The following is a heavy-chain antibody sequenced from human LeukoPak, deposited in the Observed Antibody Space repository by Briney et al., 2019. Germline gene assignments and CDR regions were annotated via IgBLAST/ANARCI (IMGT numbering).Heavy chain of an antibody. CDR2: INGDGSST. V-gene: IGHV3-74*01. CDR1: GFTFSNYW. CDR3: AVGATPGGLDY. Sequence: GGSLRLSCAASGFTFSNYWMHWVRQAPGKGLVWVSGINGDGSSTTYADSVKGRFTISRDNSKNTLYLQMNSPRAEDTAVFYCAVGATPGGLDYWGQGTLVTVSS. J-gene: IGHJ4*02. D-gene: IGHD4/OR15-4a*01.